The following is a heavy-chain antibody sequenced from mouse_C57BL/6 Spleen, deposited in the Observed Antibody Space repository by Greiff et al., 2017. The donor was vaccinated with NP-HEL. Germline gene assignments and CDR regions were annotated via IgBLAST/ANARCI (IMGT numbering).Heavy chain of an antibody. Sequence: QVQLQQPGAELVTPGASVKLSCKASGYTFTSYWMHWVKQRPGRGLEWIGRIAPNSGGTKYNEKFKSKATLTVDKPSSTAYMQLSSLTSEDSAVYYCARRSLHYYGIYYFDYWGQGTTLTVSS. J-gene: IGHJ2*01. D-gene: IGHD1-1*01. CDR2: IAPNSGGT. V-gene: IGHV1-72*01. CDR1: GYTFTSYW. CDR3: ARRSLHYYGIYYFDY.